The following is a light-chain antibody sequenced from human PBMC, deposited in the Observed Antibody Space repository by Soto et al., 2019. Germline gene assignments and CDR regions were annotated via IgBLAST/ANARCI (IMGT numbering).Light chain of an antibody. CDR2: DND. J-gene: IGLJ1*01. V-gene: IGLV1-51*01. CDR1: SSNIGNNY. CDR3: GTWDSSLSVYV. Sequence: QSVLTQPPSVSAAPGQKVTISFSGRSSNIGNNYVSWYQHLPGTAPELLIYDNDKRYSGIPDRFSGSKSGTSATLGITGLQAGDEADYYCGTWDSSLSVYVFGTGTKVTVL.